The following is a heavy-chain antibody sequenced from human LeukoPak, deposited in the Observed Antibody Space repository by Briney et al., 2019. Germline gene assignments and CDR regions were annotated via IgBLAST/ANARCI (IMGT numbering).Heavy chain of an antibody. Sequence: GGSLRLSCAASGFTFSSYWMSWVRQAPGKGLEWVSAITATSLHIYYADSVKGRFTISRDNAKNSLYLQMNSLRVEDTALYYCARVRSVGGNPHAFNIWGQGTMVTVSS. CDR1: GFTFSSYW. D-gene: IGHD4-23*01. J-gene: IGHJ3*02. CDR3: ARVRSVGGNPHAFNI. V-gene: IGHV3-21*01. CDR2: ITATSLHI.